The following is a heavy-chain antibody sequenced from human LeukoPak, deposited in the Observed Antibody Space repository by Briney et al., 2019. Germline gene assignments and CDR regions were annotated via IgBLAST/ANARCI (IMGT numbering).Heavy chain of an antibody. Sequence: ASVKVSCKASGYTFTGYYMHWVRQAPGQGLEWMGRINPNSGGTNYAQKLQGRVTMTRDTSTSTGYMELRSLRSDDTAVYYCTRGTWNGDYYYYGMDVWGQGTTVTVSS. V-gene: IGHV1-2*06. CDR2: INPNSGGT. CDR3: TRGTWNGDYYYYGMDV. D-gene: IGHD2-8*01. CDR1: GYTFTGYY. J-gene: IGHJ6*02.